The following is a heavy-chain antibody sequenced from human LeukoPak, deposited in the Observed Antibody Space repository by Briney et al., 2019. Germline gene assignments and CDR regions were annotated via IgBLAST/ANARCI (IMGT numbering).Heavy chain of an antibody. CDR3: AKGPGIAVAGRLLYYYGMDV. Sequence: GGSLRLSCAASGFTFSSYGMHWVRQAPGKGLEWVAVISYDGSNKYYADSVKGRFTISRDNSKNTLYLQMNSLRAEDTAVYYCAKGPGIAVAGRLLYYYGMDVWGQGTTVTVSS. V-gene: IGHV3-30*18. CDR2: ISYDGSNK. D-gene: IGHD6-19*01. CDR1: GFTFSSYG. J-gene: IGHJ6*02.